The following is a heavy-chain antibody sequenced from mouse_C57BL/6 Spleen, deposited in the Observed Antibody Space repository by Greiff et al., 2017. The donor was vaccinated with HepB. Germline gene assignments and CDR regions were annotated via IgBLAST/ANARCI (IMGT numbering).Heavy chain of an antibody. J-gene: IGHJ4*01. CDR3: ATYYSNYFYAMDY. CDR2: ISSGSSTI. D-gene: IGHD2-5*01. Sequence: DVKLVESGGGLVKPGGSLKLSCAASGFTFSDYGMHWVRQAPEKGLEWVAYISSGSSTIYYADTVKGRFTISRDNAKKTLFLQMTSLRSEDTAMYYCATYYSNYFYAMDYWGQGTSVTVSS. CDR1: GFTFSDYG. V-gene: IGHV5-17*01.